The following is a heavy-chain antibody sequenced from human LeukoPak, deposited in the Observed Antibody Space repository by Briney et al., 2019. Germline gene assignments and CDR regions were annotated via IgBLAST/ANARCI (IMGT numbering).Heavy chain of an antibody. J-gene: IGHJ4*02. CDR3: AKPVAGSGYYFDY. V-gene: IGHV3-30*18. CDR2: ISYDGSTK. Sequence: PGGSLRLSCAASGFTFSSYWMSWVRQAPGKGLEWVAGISYDGSTKVYVDSVKGRFTISRDNSKNTLYLQMNSLKTEDTAVYYCAKPVAGSGYYFDYWGQGTLVTVSS. D-gene: IGHD6-19*01. CDR1: GFTFSSYW.